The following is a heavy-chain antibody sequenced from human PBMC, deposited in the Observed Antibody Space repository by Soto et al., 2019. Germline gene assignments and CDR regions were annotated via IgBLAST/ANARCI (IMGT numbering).Heavy chain of an antibody. CDR2: ISPSNGNT. Sequence: ASVKVSCKASGYTFTSYYMHWVRQAPGQGLEWMGMISPSNGNTSYAQKLQGRVTMTRDTSTSTVYMELRSLRSEDTAVYYCARYYNYYYGMDVWGQGTTVTVSS. CDR1: GYTFTSYY. J-gene: IGHJ6*02. V-gene: IGHV1-46*01. CDR3: ARYYNYYYGMDV. D-gene: IGHD1-26*01.